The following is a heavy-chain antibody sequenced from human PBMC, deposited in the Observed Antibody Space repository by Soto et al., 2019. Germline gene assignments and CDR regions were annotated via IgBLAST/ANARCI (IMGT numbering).Heavy chain of an antibody. CDR1: GFTFRTYW. CDR2: IKQDGSEK. J-gene: IGHJ4*02. Sequence: GGSLRLSCAASGFTFRTYWMSWVRQAPGKGLEWVASIKQDGSEKYYVDSLKGRFTISRDNAKNSLFLQMNSLRVEDTALYYCARDLPEFDYWGQGTLVTVSS. V-gene: IGHV3-7*01. CDR3: ARDLPEFDY.